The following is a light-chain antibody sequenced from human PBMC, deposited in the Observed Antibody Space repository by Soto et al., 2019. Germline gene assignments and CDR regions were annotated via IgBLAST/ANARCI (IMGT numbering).Light chain of an antibody. V-gene: IGKV1-12*01. CDR1: QGISRW. J-gene: IGKJ3*01. Sequence: IQMTQSPSSVSASVGDRVTITCRASQGISRWLAWYQQKPGKAPKLLIYTASKLQSGAPSRFSGSGSGADFTLTISSLQPEDFATYYCQQANSFPFTFGPGTKVDIK. CDR3: QQANSFPFT. CDR2: TAS.